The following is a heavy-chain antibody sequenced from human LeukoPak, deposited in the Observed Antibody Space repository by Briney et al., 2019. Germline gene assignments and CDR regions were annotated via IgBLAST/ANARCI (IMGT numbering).Heavy chain of an antibody. Sequence: GGSLRLSCAASGFTFSSYGMRWVRQAPGKGLGWVAVIWYDGSNKYYADSVKGRFTISRDKSKNTLYLQINSLRAEDTAVYYCATYYYDSSGRQDAFDIWGQGTMVTVSS. V-gene: IGHV3-33*01. J-gene: IGHJ3*02. CDR2: IWYDGSNK. D-gene: IGHD3-22*01. CDR1: GFTFSSYG. CDR3: ATYYYDSSGRQDAFDI.